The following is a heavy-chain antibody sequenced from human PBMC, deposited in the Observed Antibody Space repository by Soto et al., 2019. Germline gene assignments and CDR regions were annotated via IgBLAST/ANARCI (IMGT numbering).Heavy chain of an antibody. CDR1: GFTFSSYA. Sequence: EVQLLESGGGLVQPGGSLRLSCAASGFTFSSYAMRWVRQAPGKGLEWVSAISGSGYSTYYADSVKGRFTISRDNSKITLYLKMTSLRAEDTAVYYCAKTLYYYDTSGYQWGQGSLVNVSS. J-gene: IGHJ4*02. D-gene: IGHD3-22*01. CDR3: AKTLYYYDTSGYQ. V-gene: IGHV3-23*01. CDR2: ISGSGYST.